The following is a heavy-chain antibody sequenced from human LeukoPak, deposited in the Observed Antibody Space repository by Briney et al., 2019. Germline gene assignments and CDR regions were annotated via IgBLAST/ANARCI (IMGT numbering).Heavy chain of an antibody. Sequence: TPETLSLTCTVSGDSISGHYWNWIRQPPGRGLEWIGFIYNSGTTKYNPSLENRVTISVDTSKNQFSLKLTSVTAADTAVYYCARGEDFKSSRFDPWGQGTLVTVSS. CDR1: GDSISGHY. V-gene: IGHV4-59*11. J-gene: IGHJ5*02. CDR3: ARGEDFKSSRFDP. CDR2: IYNSGTT. D-gene: IGHD1-26*01.